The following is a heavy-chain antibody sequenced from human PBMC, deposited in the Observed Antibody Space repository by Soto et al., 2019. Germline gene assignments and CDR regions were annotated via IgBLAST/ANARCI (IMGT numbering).Heavy chain of an antibody. V-gene: IGHV3-23*01. CDR1: GFCFSIYA. CDR2: LSGSDGSA. J-gene: IGHJ4*02. D-gene: IGHD6-13*01. Sequence: GGSLRLSCAASGFCFSIYAMSWVRQAPGKGLEWVSSLSGSDGSAFYADSVKGRFTISRDNSRNTVYLQVNSLRAEDTAVYYCATISPNSRFDYWGQGTLVTVSS. CDR3: ATISPNSRFDY.